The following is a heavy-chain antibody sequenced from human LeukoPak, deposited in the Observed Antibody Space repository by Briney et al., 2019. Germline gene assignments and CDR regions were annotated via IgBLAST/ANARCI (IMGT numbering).Heavy chain of an antibody. D-gene: IGHD3-22*01. Sequence: PGGSLRLSCAASGFTVSSNYMSWVRQAPGKGLEWVSVIYSGGSTYYADSVKGRFTISRDNSKNTLYLQMNSLRAEDTAVYYCARGRSDDSSGYSGGAFDIWGQGTMVTVSS. CDR1: GFTVSSNY. CDR3: ARGRSDDSSGYSGGAFDI. CDR2: IYSGGST. J-gene: IGHJ3*02. V-gene: IGHV3-53*01.